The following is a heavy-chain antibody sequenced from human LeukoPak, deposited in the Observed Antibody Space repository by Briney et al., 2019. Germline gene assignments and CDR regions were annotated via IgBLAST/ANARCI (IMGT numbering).Heavy chain of an antibody. CDR3: ATGARGKN. Sequence: GGSLRLSCTASGFTFTTYWMSWVRQAPGKGLEWVAKINQDGSEKDYVDSVKGRFTISRDNAKNSVYVQMNSMRPEDTAVYYCATGARGKNWGQGTLVTVPS. CDR2: INQDGSEK. CDR1: GFTFTTYW. V-gene: IGHV3-7*01. J-gene: IGHJ4*02.